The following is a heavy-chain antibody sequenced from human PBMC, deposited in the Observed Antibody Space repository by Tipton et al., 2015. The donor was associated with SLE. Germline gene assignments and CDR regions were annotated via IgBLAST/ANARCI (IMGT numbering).Heavy chain of an antibody. CDR1: GGSISSGSYY. D-gene: IGHD3-3*01. Sequence: TLSLTCTVSGGSISSGSYYWSWIRQPAGKGLEWIGRIYTSGSTNYNPSLKSRVTISVDTSKNQFSLKLSSVTAADTAVYYCAREPLEVREWFDLWGRGTLVTVSS. V-gene: IGHV4-61*02. CDR3: AREPLEVREWFDL. CDR2: IYTSGST. J-gene: IGHJ2*01.